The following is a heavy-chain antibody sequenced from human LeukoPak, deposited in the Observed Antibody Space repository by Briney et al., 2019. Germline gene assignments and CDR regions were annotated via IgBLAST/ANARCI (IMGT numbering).Heavy chain of an antibody. V-gene: IGHV3-23*01. J-gene: IGHJ4*01. D-gene: IGHD3-22*01. CDR1: GFTFSDYA. CDR3: ARATRGFQWFIQY. CDR2: ISGDGGKT. Sequence: GGSLRLSCATSGFTFSDYAMTWVRQAPGKGLEWVSDISGDGGKTYSADSVKGRFTISRDSSRNTLYLQMNSLRAEDTAVYYCARATRGFQWFIQYWGQGTLVTVSS.